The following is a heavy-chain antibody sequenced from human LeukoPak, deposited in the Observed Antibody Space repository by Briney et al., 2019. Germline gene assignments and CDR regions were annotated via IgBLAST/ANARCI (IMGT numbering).Heavy chain of an antibody. V-gene: IGHV3-21*04. CDR1: GFTFSDYT. CDR2: ISSDSSYI. J-gene: IGHJ4*02. Sequence: GGSLRLSCAASGFTFSDYTMTWVRQAPGKGLEWVASISSDSSYIDYADSVKGRFTISRDNAENSLYLQMNSLRAEDTALYYCAKDKYYGSGSPFDYWGQGTLVTVSS. CDR3: AKDKYYGSGSPFDY. D-gene: IGHD3-10*01.